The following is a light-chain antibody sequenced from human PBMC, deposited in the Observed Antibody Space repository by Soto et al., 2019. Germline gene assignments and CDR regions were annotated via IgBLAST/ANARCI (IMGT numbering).Light chain of an antibody. V-gene: IGKV3-15*01. CDR3: QQYDNWPPHT. Sequence: EVELTQSPVTLSVSPGDGATLSCRAGQSVGSKVAWYQQRPGQPPRLLIYGASTRATCVPARFSGSGSGTEFTLTISSLQSEDFAVYFCQQYDNWPPHTFGGGTKVDIK. CDR1: QSVGSK. J-gene: IGKJ4*01. CDR2: GAS.